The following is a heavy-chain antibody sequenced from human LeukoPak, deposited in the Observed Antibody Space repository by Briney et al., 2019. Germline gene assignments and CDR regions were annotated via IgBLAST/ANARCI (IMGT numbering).Heavy chain of an antibody. CDR1: GFTFSDYY. Sequence: GGSLRLSCAASGFTFSDYYMSWIRRAPGKGLEWVSYISSSGSAIYYADSVKGRFTISRDNAKNSLYLQMNSLRAEDTAVYYCARDRYCSSTNCSNWFDPWGQGTLVTVSS. V-gene: IGHV3-11*01. CDR3: ARDRYCSSTNCSNWFDP. J-gene: IGHJ5*02. CDR2: ISSSGSAI. D-gene: IGHD2-2*01.